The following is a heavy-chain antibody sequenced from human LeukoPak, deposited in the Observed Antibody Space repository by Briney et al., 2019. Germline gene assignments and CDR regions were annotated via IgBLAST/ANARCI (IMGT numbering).Heavy chain of an antibody. CDR3: ARGVRYSSSWSLGGWFDP. V-gene: IGHV4-34*01. J-gene: IGHJ5*02. Sequence: SETLSLTCAVYGGSFSGYYWSWIRQPPGKGLEWIGEINHSGSTNYNPSLKSRVTISVDTSKNQFSLKLSSVTAADTAVYYCARGVRYSSSWSLGGWFDPCGQGTLVTVSS. CDR2: INHSGST. D-gene: IGHD6-13*01. CDR1: GGSFSGYY.